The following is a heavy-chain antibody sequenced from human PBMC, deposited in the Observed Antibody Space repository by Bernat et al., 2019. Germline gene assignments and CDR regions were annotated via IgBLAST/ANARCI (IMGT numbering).Heavy chain of an antibody. J-gene: IGHJ1*01. Sequence: QLQLQESGPGLVKPSETLSLTCTVSGGSISSSSYYWGWIRQPPGKGLEWIGSIYYSGSTYYNPSLKSRVTISVDTSKNQFSLKLSSVTAADTAVYYCARPSKGDSSGWYPAEYFQHWGQGTLVTVSS. V-gene: IGHV4-39*01. CDR1: GGSISSSSYY. CDR3: ARPSKGDSSGWYPAEYFQH. D-gene: IGHD6-19*01. CDR2: IYYSGST.